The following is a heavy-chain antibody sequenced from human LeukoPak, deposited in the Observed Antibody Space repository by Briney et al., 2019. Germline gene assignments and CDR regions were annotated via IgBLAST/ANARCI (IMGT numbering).Heavy chain of an antibody. V-gene: IGHV4-61*02. Sequence: PSETLSLTCTVSGGSISSSSYYWSWIRQPAGKGLEWIGRIYTSGSTNYNPSLTSRVTISVDTSKNQFSLKLSSVTAADTAVYYCARQQTDAFDIWGQGTMVTVSS. CDR1: GGSISSSSYY. D-gene: IGHD1/OR15-1a*01. CDR3: ARQQTDAFDI. CDR2: IYTSGST. J-gene: IGHJ3*02.